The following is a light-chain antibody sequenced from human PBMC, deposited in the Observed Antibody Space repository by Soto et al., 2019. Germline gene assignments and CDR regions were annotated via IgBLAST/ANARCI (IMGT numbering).Light chain of an antibody. CDR1: QAILTY. Sequence: DIPLTQSPSSLSAAVGDRVTITCRASQAILTYLNWLQQKAGKAPEVLIYGASGWRSGVPSRFTGSGSATDFTLTITSLQREDAGTYFCQQTFSPDVTFGGGTKV. CDR3: QQTFSPDVT. CDR2: GAS. V-gene: IGKV1-39*01. J-gene: IGKJ4*01.